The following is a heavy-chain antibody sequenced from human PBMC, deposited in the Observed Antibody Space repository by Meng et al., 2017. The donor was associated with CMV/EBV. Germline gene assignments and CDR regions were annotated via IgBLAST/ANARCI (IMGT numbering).Heavy chain of an antibody. CDR1: GGSISSGSYY. CDR3: ASVQGLGVS. J-gene: IGHJ4*02. Sequence: VRLQGSGPGLVKPSQTLSRTCTVSGGSISSGSYYCSWIRQPAGKGLEWIGRIYTSGSTNYNPSLKSRVTISVDTSKNQFSLKLSSVTAADTAVYYCASVQGLGVSWGQGTLVTVSS. V-gene: IGHV4-61*02. CDR2: IYTSGST. D-gene: IGHD3-10*01.